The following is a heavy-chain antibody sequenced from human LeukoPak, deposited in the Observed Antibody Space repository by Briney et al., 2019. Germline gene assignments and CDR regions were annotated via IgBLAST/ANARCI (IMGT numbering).Heavy chain of an antibody. CDR2: IYTGGST. CDR3: ARAGDFWSGSYYYYMDV. J-gene: IGHJ6*03. D-gene: IGHD3-3*01. CDR1: DGSISSGSYY. V-gene: IGHV4-61*02. Sequence: SETLSLTCTVSDGSISSGSYYWSWIRQPAGKGLEWIGRIYTGGSTNYNPFLKSRVTISVDTSKNQFSLKLSSVTAADTAVYYCARAGDFWSGSYYYYMDVWGKGTTVTVSS.